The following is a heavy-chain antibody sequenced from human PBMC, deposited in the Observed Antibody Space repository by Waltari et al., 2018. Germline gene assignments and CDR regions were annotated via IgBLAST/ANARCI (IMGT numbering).Heavy chain of an antibody. CDR3: ARGGLNNYYNSFDN. CDR1: GFTFFVHE. CDR2: SGSRDTTT. V-gene: IGHV3-48*03. D-gene: IGHD3-10*01. Sequence: EAQLVESGGGLVQSGGSLRLSCVASGFTFFVHEMNWVRQAPGRGREWLSSSGSRDTTTSYADSVKGRFTISRDNAKNSVFLQMDSLRAADTAVYFCARGGLNNYYNSFDNWGEGTLVTVSS. J-gene: IGHJ4*02.